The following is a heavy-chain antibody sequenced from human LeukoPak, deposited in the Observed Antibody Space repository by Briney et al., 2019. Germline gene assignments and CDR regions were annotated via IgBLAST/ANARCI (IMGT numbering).Heavy chain of an antibody. Sequence: ASVTVSCKVSGYTLTELSMHWVRQAPGKGLEWMGVFDPEDGETIYAQKFQGRVTMTEDTSTDTAYMELSSLRSEDTAVYYCATLGYCSSTSCSDFGYWGQGTLVTVSS. D-gene: IGHD2-2*01. V-gene: IGHV1-24*01. J-gene: IGHJ4*02. CDR1: GYTLTELS. CDR3: ATLGYCSSTSCSDFGY. CDR2: FDPEDGET.